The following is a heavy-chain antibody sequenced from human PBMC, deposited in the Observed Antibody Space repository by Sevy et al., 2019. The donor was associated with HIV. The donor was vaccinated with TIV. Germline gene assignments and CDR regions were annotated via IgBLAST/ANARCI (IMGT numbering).Heavy chain of an antibody. CDR1: GFTFSSYS. Sequence: GGSLRLSCAASGFTFSSYSMNWVRQAPGKGLEWVSSISSSSSYRYYADSVKGRLTISRDNAKTSLFLQMNSLRAEDTAVYYCARGYSNYLIDYWGQGTLVTVSS. CDR2: ISSSSSYR. V-gene: IGHV3-21*01. D-gene: IGHD4-4*01. CDR3: ARGYSNYLIDY. J-gene: IGHJ4*02.